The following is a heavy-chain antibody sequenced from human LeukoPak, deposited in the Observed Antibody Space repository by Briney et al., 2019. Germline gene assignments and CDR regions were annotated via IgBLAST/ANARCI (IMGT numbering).Heavy chain of an antibody. D-gene: IGHD3-16*01. V-gene: IGHV3-23*01. CDR3: AKGGGDY. J-gene: IGHJ4*02. CDR1: GFTFSSYA. Sequence: GGSLRLSCAASGFTFSSYAMSWVRPAPEQGLEWVSAICGSGGSTYYADSAKGPFTIARDHSKNTLYLQVNSLSAPDTAVFSIAKGGGDYWSQGTLVTVSS. CDR2: ICGSGGST.